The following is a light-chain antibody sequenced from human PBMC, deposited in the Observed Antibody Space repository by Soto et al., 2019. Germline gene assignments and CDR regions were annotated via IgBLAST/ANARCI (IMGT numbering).Light chain of an antibody. CDR3: AAWDDSLNGYV. V-gene: IGLV1-44*01. CDR2: NNN. J-gene: IGLJ1*01. Sequence: QSVLPQPPSASGTPGQRVTISCSGGSSNIGTNAVNWYQQLPGTAPKLLIYNNNQRPSGVPDRFSGSKSGTSASLAISGLQSEDEADYYCAAWDDSLNGYVFGTGTQLTVL. CDR1: SSNIGTNA.